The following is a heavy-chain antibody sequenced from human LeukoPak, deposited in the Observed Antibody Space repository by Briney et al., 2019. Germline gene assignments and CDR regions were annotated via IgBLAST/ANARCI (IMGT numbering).Heavy chain of an antibody. J-gene: IGHJ4*02. D-gene: IGHD6-19*01. V-gene: IGHV3-74*01. CDR1: GFTLSNYW. CDR3: ARPGPYSSGWYQDFDY. Sequence: GGSLRLSCAASGFTLSNYWIHWVRQAPGKGLVWVAYINSDGSRTSYAGSVKGRFTISRDNAKNTVHLLMNSLRVEDTAVYYCARPGPYSSGWYQDFDYWGQGTLVTVSS. CDR2: INSDGSRT.